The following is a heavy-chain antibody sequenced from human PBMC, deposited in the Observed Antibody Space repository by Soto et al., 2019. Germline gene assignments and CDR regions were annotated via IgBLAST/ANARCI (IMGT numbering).Heavy chain of an antibody. CDR1: GYTFTSYA. D-gene: IGHD3-9*01. J-gene: IGHJ4*02. Sequence: GASVKVSCKASGYTFTSYAMHWVRQAPGQRLEWMGWINAGNGNTKYSQKFQGRVAITRDTSASTAYMELSSLRSEDTALYYCARDGRLRYFDWFFGYWGQGTLVTVSS. CDR2: INAGNGNT. CDR3: ARDGRLRYFDWFFGY. V-gene: IGHV1-3*01.